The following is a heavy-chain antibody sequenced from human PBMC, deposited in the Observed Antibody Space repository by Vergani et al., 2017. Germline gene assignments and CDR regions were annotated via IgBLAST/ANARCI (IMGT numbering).Heavy chain of an antibody. CDR3: ARSRRYYGAGSPDY. V-gene: IGHV4-59*02. J-gene: IGHJ4*02. Sequence: QVKLQESGPGLVKPSETLSLTCTVSGGSVNSYYWSWIRQPPGKGLEWMGYVSFRGDTLYDPSVESRMTISLNTSSNQFSLYLTAVTAADTAVDYCARSRRYYGAGSPDYWGQGTLVTVSS. CDR1: GGSVNSYY. D-gene: IGHD3-10*01. CDR2: VSFRGDT.